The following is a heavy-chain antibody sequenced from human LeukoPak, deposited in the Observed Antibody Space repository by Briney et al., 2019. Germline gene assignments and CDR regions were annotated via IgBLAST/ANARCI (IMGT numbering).Heavy chain of an antibody. V-gene: IGHV4-38-2*01. CDR2: IYHSGST. CDR1: GYSISSGYY. CDR3: ARSYGSSWYKAH. D-gene: IGHD6-13*01. J-gene: IGHJ4*02. Sequence: KPSETLSLTCAVSGYSISSGYYWGWIRQPPGKGLEWIGSIYHSGSTYYNPSLKSRGTISLDTSKNQFSLKLSSVTAADTAVYYCARSYGSSWYKAHWGQGTLVTVSS.